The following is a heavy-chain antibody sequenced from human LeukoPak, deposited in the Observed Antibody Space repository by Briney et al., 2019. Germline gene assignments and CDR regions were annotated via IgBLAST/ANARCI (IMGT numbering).Heavy chain of an antibody. D-gene: IGHD2-15*01. CDR3: AKDGTPGEY. V-gene: IGHV3-23*01. Sequence: PSETLSLTCTVSGGSISSSSYYWGWIRQPPGKGLEWVSAISGSGGSTYYAESVKGRFTISRGNPKNTLYLQMSGLRADDTAVYYCAKDGTPGEYWSQGTRVTVSS. CDR1: GGSISSSSYY. CDR2: ISGSGGST. J-gene: IGHJ4*02.